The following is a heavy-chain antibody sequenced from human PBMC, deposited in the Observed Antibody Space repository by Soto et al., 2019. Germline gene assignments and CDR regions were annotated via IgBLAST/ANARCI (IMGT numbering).Heavy chain of an antibody. CDR2: INPNSGGT. Sequence: ASLKVSCKASGYTFTGYYMHWVRQAPGQGLEWMGWINPNSGGTNYAQKFQGWVTMTRDTSISTAYMELSRLRSDDTAVYYCARGGILRYFDWLLANWFDPWGQGTLVTV. D-gene: IGHD3-9*01. CDR3: ARGGILRYFDWLLANWFDP. CDR1: GYTFTGYY. V-gene: IGHV1-2*04. J-gene: IGHJ5*02.